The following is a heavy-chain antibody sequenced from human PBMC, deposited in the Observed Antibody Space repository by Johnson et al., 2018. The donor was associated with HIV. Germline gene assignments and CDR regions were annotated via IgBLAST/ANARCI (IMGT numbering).Heavy chain of an antibody. Sequence: EMQLVESGGGLAQPAWSPRLSCAASQFTFIRYYMNCVRQAPGNGLELVGQVNPKGGKTNLIDSVKGRFTISRDNAKNSLYLQMNSLRAEDTAVYYCARDITPHKEGDAFDIWGQGTMVTVSS. CDR1: QFTFIRYY. V-gene: IGHV3-25*05. CDR3: ARDITPHKEGDAFDI. D-gene: IGHD1-14*01. CDR2: VNPKGGKT. J-gene: IGHJ3*02.